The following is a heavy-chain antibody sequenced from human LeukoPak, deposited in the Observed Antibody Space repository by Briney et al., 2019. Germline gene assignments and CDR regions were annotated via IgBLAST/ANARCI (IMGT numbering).Heavy chain of an antibody. V-gene: IGHV1-69*05. D-gene: IGHD4-17*01. CDR3: ARGHEETTVTTISEIYFQH. CDR1: GGTFSSYA. CDR2: IIPIFGTA. Sequence: ASVKVSCKASGGTFSSYAISWVRQAPGQGLEWMGGIIPIFGTANYAQKFQGRVTITTDESTSTAYMELSSLRSEDTAVYYCARGHEETTVTTISEIYFQHWGQGTLVTVSS. J-gene: IGHJ1*01.